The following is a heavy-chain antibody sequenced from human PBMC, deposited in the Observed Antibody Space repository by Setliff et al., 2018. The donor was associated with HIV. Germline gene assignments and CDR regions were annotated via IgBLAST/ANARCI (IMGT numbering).Heavy chain of an antibody. D-gene: IGHD3-10*01. CDR1: GDTFTNFY. V-gene: IGHV1-46*01. CDR3: ATDRTQTGISLVRGRLTDPARYPLDY. Sequence: ASVKVSCKASGDTFTNFYIHWVRQAPGQGLEWLGMINPSDGSTTYAQKFQGRVTMTSDTSTSTVYMDLSSLRSDDTAVYYCATDRTQTGISLVRGRLTDPARYPLDYWGQGTLVTVSS. J-gene: IGHJ4*02. CDR2: INPSDGST.